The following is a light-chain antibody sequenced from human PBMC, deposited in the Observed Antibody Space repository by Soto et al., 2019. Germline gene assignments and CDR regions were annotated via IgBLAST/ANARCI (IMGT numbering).Light chain of an antibody. CDR3: QSYDRNLNTLNDV. CDR1: SSNIGAGYD. J-gene: IGLJ1*01. V-gene: IGLV1-40*01. CDR2: AYN. Sequence: QSVLTQPPSVSGAPGQRVTISCTGSSSNIGAGYDVHWYQQLPGTAPKLLIYAYNNRPSGVPDRFSGSKSGSSASLAITGLQAEDEADYYCQSYDRNLNTLNDVFGTGTKVTVL.